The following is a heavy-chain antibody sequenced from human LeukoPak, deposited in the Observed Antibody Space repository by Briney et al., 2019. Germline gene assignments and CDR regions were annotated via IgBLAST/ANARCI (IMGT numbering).Heavy chain of an antibody. J-gene: IGHJ5*02. D-gene: IGHD3-3*01. CDR3: AREGSPYYDFWSALDP. CDR1: GGSISSGGYS. CDR2: IYHSGST. Sequence: PSQTLSLTCAVSGGSISSGGYSWSWIRQPPGKGLEWIGYIYHSGSTYYNPSLKSRVTISVDRSKNQFSLKLSSVTAADTAVYYCAREGSPYYDFWSALDPWGQGTLVTVSS. V-gene: IGHV4-30-2*01.